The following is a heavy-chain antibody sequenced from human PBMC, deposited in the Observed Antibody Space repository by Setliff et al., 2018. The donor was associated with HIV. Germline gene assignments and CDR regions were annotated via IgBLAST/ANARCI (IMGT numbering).Heavy chain of an antibody. CDR2: INHSGRT. D-gene: IGHD2-15*01. CDR3: ARVSSTWWYSIPSYYYYHMDV. V-gene: IGHV4-39*07. Sequence: SETLSLTCTVSGGSTDSGSYYWTWIRQPPGKGLEWIGEINHSGRTNCNPSLKSRVTISVDASKNQFSLTLRSVTAADTAVYYCARVSSTWWYSIPSYYYYHMDVWGQGTTVTVSS. J-gene: IGHJ6*03. CDR1: GGSTDSGSYY.